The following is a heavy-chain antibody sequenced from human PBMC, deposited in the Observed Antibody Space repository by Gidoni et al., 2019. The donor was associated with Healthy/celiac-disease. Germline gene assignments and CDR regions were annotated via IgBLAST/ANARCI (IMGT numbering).Heavy chain of an antibody. J-gene: IGHJ4*02. Sequence: QVQLVQSGAEVKKPGASVTVSCQASGYTFTSYYMHWVRQATGQGLEWMGISNPSGGRTSYAKKYQGRVTMTRDTSTSTDYREQRSLRSEDTAVDYCARDRASPEMYYFDYWGQGTLVTVSS. CDR2: SNPSGGRT. CDR3: ARDRASPEMYYFDY. CDR1: GYTFTSYY. V-gene: IGHV1-46*01.